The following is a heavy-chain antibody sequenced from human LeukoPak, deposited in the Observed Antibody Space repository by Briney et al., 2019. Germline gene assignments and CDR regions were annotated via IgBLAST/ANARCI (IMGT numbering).Heavy chain of an antibody. CDR2: ISGSGGST. V-gene: IGHV3-23*01. Sequence: TGGSLRLSCAASGFTFSSYSMSWVRQAPGKGLEWVSAISGSGGSTYHADSVKGRFTISRDNSKNTLYLQMNSLRAEDTAVYYCVTPLRGSAFDIWGQGTMVTVSS. CDR3: VTPLRGSAFDI. D-gene: IGHD3-16*01. CDR1: GFTFSSYS. J-gene: IGHJ3*02.